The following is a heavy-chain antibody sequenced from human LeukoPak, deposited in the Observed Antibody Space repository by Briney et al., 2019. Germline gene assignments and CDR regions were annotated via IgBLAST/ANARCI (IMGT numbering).Heavy chain of an antibody. CDR1: GYTLTELS. CDR2: FVPENGET. D-gene: IGHD4-17*01. J-gene: IGHJ4*02. CDR3: ATLETSLYGDYDY. Sequence: ASVTVSCTVSGYTLTELSMHWVRQAPGKGLEWMGGFVPENGETINPQKFQGRVTMTEDTSTDTAYMELSSLRSEDTAAYYCATLETSLYGDYDYWGQGTLVTVSS. V-gene: IGHV1-24*01.